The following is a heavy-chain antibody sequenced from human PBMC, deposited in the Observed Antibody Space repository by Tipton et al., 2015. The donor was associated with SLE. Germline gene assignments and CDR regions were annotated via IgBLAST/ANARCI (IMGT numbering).Heavy chain of an antibody. D-gene: IGHD6-13*01. Sequence: TLSLTCTVSNGSITTDYWTWIRQPPGKGLEYIGYVSYSGVTNSNPSLQSRVTISVNTSKNQFSLKLTSVTAADTAVYFCARHGRQQLNLFDPWGQGTLVPVSS. V-gene: IGHV4-59*12. CDR3: ARHGRQQLNLFDP. CDR1: NGSITTDY. J-gene: IGHJ5*02. CDR2: VSYSGVT.